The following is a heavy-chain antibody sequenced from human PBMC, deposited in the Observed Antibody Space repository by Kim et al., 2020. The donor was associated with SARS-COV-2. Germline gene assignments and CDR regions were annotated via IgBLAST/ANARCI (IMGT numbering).Heavy chain of an antibody. J-gene: IGHJ6*02. CDR2: ISGSGGST. V-gene: IGHV3-23*01. CDR3: VKASGTYYYDSSGYYYANYYYYGMDV. Sequence: GGSLRLSCAASGFTFSSYAMSWVRQAPGKGLEWVSAISGSGGSTYYADSVKGRFTISRDNSKNTLYLQMNSLRAEDTAVYYCVKASGTYYYDSSGYYYANYYYYGMDVWGQGTTVTVSS. D-gene: IGHD3-22*01. CDR1: GFTFSSYA.